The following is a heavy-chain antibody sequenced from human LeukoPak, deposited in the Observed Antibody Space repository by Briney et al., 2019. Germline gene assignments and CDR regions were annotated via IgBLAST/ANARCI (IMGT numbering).Heavy chain of an antibody. J-gene: IGHJ4*02. V-gene: IGHV3-74*01. CDR1: TFTFSNYW. D-gene: IGHD5-24*01. CDR3: ARRREADY. Sequence: GGSLRLSCAASTFTFSNYWMHWVRQAPGKGLVWVSRINSDGRKINYADSVKGRFTISRDNAKNTLYLQMNSLRAEDTALYYCARRREADYWGQGTLVTVSS. CDR2: INSDGRKI.